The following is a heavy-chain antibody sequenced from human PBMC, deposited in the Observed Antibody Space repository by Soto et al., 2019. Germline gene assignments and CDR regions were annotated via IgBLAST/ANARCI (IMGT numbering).Heavy chain of an antibody. D-gene: IGHD3-16*01. CDR2: ISAYNGNT. CDR3: AMVDVYVTPSPQDV. Sequence: ASVKVSCKASGYTFTSYGISWVRQAPGQGLEWMGWISAYNGNTNYAQNLQGRLTLTTDTSTTTAYMELRSLRSNDTAIYYCAMVDVYVTPSPQDVWGQGTTVTVSS. V-gene: IGHV1-18*01. J-gene: IGHJ6*02. CDR1: GYTFTSYG.